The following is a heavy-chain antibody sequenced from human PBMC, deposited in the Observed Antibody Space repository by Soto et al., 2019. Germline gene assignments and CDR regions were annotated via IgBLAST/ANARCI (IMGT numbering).Heavy chain of an antibody. D-gene: IGHD1-1*01. CDR3: ARHGKVSSKTNYFDS. J-gene: IGHJ4*02. CDR2: IYPDDSDT. Sequence: GESLKISCRGSGYSFTSYWIAWVRQMPGEGLESMGIIYPDDSDTRYSPSFQGQVTISVDKSISTAYLQWTSLRASDTAIYYCARHGKVSSKTNYFDSWGQGALVTVSS. V-gene: IGHV5-51*01. CDR1: GYSFTSYW.